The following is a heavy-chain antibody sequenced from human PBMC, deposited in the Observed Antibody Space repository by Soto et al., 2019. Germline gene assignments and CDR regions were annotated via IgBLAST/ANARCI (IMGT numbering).Heavy chain of an antibody. J-gene: IGHJ4*02. Sequence: ASVKVSCKASGYTFTSYYMHWVRQAPGQGLEWMGIINPSGGSTSYAQKFQGRVTMTRDTSTSTVYMELSSLRSEDTAVYYCAREGEHYEILTGYSRSYYFDYWGQGTLVTVSS. CDR1: GYTFTSYY. CDR3: AREGEHYEILTGYSRSYYFDY. V-gene: IGHV1-46*03. D-gene: IGHD3-9*01. CDR2: INPSGGST.